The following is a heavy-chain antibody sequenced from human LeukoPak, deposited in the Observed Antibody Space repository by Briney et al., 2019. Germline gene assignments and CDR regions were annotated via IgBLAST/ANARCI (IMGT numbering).Heavy chain of an antibody. D-gene: IGHD3-22*01. CDR1: GGSISSYY. V-gene: IGHV4-59*08. CDR3: ARLGSSGYYYYYYGMDV. Sequence: SETLSLTCTVSGGSISSYYWSWIRQPPGKGLEWIGYIYYSGSTNYNPSLKSRVTILVDTSKNQFSLKLSSVTAADTAVYYCARLGSSGYYYYYYGMDVWGQGTTVTVSS. J-gene: IGHJ6*02. CDR2: IYYSGST.